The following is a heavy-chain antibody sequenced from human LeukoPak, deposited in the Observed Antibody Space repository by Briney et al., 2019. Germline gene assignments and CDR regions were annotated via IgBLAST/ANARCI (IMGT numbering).Heavy chain of an antibody. J-gene: IGHJ3*02. CDR2: ISGSGGST. D-gene: IGHD6-6*01. Sequence: GSLRLSCAVSGFIFSSYALSWVRQAPGKGLEWVSVISGSGGSTYYADSVKGRFTISRDNSKNTLYLQMHSLRAEDTAVYYCAKSRQQLVRAFDIWGQGTMVTVSS. CDR1: GFIFSSYA. CDR3: AKSRQQLVRAFDI. V-gene: IGHV3-23*01.